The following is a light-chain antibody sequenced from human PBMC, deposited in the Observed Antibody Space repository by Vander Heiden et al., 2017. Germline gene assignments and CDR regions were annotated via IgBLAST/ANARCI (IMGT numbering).Light chain of an antibody. CDR1: QSVLYSSNNKNY. V-gene: IGKV4-1*01. CDR3: QQYYSIPWT. J-gene: IGKJ1*01. CDR2: WAS. Sequence: EIVMTQSPDYLAVSLGERATLNCKSSQSVLYSSNNKNYLAWYQQKPGQPPKLLIYWASTRESGVPDRFSGSGSGTDFTLTISSLQAEDVAVYYCQQYYSIPWTFGQGTKVEIK.